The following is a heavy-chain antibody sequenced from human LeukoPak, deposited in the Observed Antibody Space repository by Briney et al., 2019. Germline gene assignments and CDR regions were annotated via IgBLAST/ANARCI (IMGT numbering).Heavy chain of an antibody. CDR2: IWYDDKNT. V-gene: IGHV3-33*01. D-gene: IGHD2-2*01. Sequence: GGSLRLSCAASGFTFSTSGMHWVRQAPGKGLEWVAVIWYDDKNTDSADSVKGRFTISRDNSKNTLYLQMNSLRAEDTAVYYCARSRYCSSTSCATPFDYWGQGTLVTVSS. CDR3: ARSRYCSSTSCATPFDY. CDR1: GFTFSTSG. J-gene: IGHJ4*02.